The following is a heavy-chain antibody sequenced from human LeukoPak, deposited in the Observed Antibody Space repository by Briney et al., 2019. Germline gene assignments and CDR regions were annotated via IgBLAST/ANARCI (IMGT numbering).Heavy chain of an antibody. CDR3: ARDRGTWNDDGFDY. J-gene: IGHJ4*02. CDR2: IYYTGST. Sequence: PSETLSLTCTLSGGSISTYYWSWVRQPPGKGLEWIGYIYYTGSTDYNPSLKSRVTMSVDTSKNQFSLKLSSVTAADTAVYYCARDRGTWNDDGFDYWGQGTLVTVSS. D-gene: IGHD1-1*01. CDR1: GGSISTYY. V-gene: IGHV4-59*12.